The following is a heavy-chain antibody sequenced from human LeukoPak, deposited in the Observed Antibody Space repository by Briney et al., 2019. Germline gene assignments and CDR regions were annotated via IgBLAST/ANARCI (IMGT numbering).Heavy chain of an antibody. D-gene: IGHD1-26*01. CDR1: GYTFTSYD. CDR3: ARGVGATPYYYYYMDV. CDR2: MNPNSGNT. V-gene: IGHV1-8*01. J-gene: IGHJ6*03. Sequence: GASVKVSCKASGYTFTSYDINWVRQATGQGLEWMGWMNPNSGNTGYAQKFQGRVTMTRNTSISTAYRELSSLRSEDTAVYYCARGVGATPYYYYYMDVWGKGTTVTVSS.